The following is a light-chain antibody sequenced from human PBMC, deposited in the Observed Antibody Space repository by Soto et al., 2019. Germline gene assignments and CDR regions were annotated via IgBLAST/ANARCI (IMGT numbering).Light chain of an antibody. V-gene: IGKV3-20*01. CDR1: QSVSSSY. Sequence: EIVLTQSPGTLSLSPGERATLSCRASQSVSSSYLAWYQQKPGQAPRLLIYGASFRATGIPDRFSGRGAGTCFTLTISRLAPEDFAVYYCQQYGSSPRTFGRGTKVEIK. CDR3: QQYGSSPRT. CDR2: GAS. J-gene: IGKJ1*01.